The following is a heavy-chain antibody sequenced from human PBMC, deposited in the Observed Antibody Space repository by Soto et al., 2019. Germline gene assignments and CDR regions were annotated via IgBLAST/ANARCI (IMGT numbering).Heavy chain of an antibody. D-gene: IGHD2-21*02. CDR3: ARGVGDYLHNWFDP. CDR2: IYHSGST. V-gene: IGHV4-4*02. CDR1: SGSISSSNW. J-gene: IGHJ5*02. Sequence: PSETLSLTCAVSSGSISSSNWWSWVRQPPGKGLEWIGEIYHSGSTNYNPSLKSRVTISVDKSKNQFSLKLSSVTAADTAVYYCARGVGDYLHNWFDPWGQGTLVTVSS.